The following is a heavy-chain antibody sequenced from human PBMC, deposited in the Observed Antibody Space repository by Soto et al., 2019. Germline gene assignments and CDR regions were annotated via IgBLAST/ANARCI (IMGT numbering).Heavy chain of an antibody. CDR2: IYYSGST. D-gene: IGHD4-17*01. CDR3: ARVHDYGEEVDI. V-gene: IGHV4-59*01. CDR1: GGSISSYY. J-gene: IGHJ3*02. Sequence: SETLSLTCTVSGGSISSYYWSWIRQPPGKGLEWIGYIYYSGSTNYNPSLKSRVTISVDTSKNQFSLKLSSVTAADTAVYYCARVHDYGEEVDIWGKGTMVTVSS.